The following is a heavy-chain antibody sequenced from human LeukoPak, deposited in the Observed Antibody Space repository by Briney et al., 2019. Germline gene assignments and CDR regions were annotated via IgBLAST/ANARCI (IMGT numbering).Heavy chain of an antibody. CDR2: IYTGESDT. CDR1: GYSFTSYC. Sequence: GESLKISCKGSGYSFTSYCIGWVRQMRVKGLEWMGIIYTGESDTRYSPSFQCQVTISADKSIRTAYLQWSSLKASDTAMYYCASNVGGAGSAFDIWGQGTMVTVSS. V-gene: IGHV5-51*01. J-gene: IGHJ3*02. CDR3: ASNVGGAGSAFDI. D-gene: IGHD2-15*01.